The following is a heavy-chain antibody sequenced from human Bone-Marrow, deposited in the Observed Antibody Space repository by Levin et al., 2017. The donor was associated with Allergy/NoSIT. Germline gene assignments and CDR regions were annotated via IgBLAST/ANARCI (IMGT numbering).Heavy chain of an antibody. Sequence: ASVKVSCKASGYTFTSYGIHWVRQAPGQSFEWMGWINVGNGVTRYSQKFQGRITLTRDTPANTVYMELSSLRSDDMAVYYCAAIAARRNFDYWGQGTMVTVSS. CDR3: AAIAARRNFDY. V-gene: IGHV1-3*01. D-gene: IGHD6-6*01. CDR1: GYTFTSYG. J-gene: IGHJ4*02. CDR2: INVGNGVT.